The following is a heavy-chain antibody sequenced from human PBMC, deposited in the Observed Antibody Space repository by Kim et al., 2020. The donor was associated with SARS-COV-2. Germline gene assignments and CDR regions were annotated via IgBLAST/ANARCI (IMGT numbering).Heavy chain of an antibody. CDR2: ISYDGSNK. Sequence: GGSLRLSCAASGFTFSSYAMHWVRQAPGKGLEWVAVISYDGSNKYYADSVKGRFTISRDNSKNTLYLQMNSLRAEDTAVYYCARDKQWLAGQWGYWGQGTLVTVSS. CDR1: GFTFSSYA. V-gene: IGHV3-30*04. CDR3: ARDKQWLAGQWGY. D-gene: IGHD6-19*01. J-gene: IGHJ4*02.